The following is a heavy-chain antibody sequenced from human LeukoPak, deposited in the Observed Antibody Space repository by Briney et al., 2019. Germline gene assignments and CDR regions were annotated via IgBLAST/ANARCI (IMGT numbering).Heavy chain of an antibody. CDR2: ISSSGSTI. CDR1: GFTFSSYE. V-gene: IGHV3-48*03. CDR3: ARDHAMYSYGWFDY. J-gene: IGHJ4*02. D-gene: IGHD5-18*01. Sequence: GGSLRLSCAASGFTFSSYEMNWVRRAPGKGLEWVSYISSSGSTIYYADSVKGRFTISRDNAKNSLYLQMNSLRAEDTAVYYCARDHAMYSYGWFDYWGQGTLVTVSS.